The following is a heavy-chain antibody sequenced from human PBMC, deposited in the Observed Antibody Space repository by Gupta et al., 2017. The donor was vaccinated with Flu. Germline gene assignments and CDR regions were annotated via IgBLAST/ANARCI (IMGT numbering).Heavy chain of an antibody. D-gene: IGHD6-19*01. CDR2: IIPIFGTA. Sequence: QVQLVQSGAEVKKPGSSVKVSCKASGGTFSSYAISWVRQAPGQGLEWMGGIIPIFGTANYAQKFQGRVTITADKSTSTAYMELSSLRSEDTAVYYCASEPSSSKLFNYYYYYGMDVWGQGTTVTVSS. CDR1: GGTFSSYA. CDR3: ASEPSSSKLFNYYYYYGMDV. J-gene: IGHJ6*02. V-gene: IGHV1-69*06.